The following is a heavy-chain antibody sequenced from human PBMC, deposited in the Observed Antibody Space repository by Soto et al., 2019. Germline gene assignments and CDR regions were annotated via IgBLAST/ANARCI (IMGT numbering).Heavy chain of an antibody. CDR2: ISSSSSYI. J-gene: IGHJ4*02. CDR1: GFTFSSYS. Sequence: GGSLRLSCAASGFTFSSYSMNWVRQAPGKGLEWVSSISSSSSYIYYADSVKGRFTISRDNAKNSLYLQMNSLRAEDTAVYYCARAPGYSGYDLRPFDYWGQGTLVTVSS. V-gene: IGHV3-21*01. D-gene: IGHD5-12*01. CDR3: ARAPGYSGYDLRPFDY.